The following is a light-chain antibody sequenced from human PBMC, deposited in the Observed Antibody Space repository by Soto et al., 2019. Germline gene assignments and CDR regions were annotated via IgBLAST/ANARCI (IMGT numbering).Light chain of an antibody. Sequence: QSVLSQPASVSGSPGQAITISCTGTSGDVGGFEYVSWYQHQPGKDPKLIIYDVTKRPSGVSNCLSASKSGNTASLTIYGIQAEDEGAYYCGSMTRGSTAVLRNATTGTV. CDR3: GSMTRGSTAV. CDR2: DVT. CDR1: SGDVGGFEY. V-gene: IGLV2-14*01. J-gene: IGLJ1*01.